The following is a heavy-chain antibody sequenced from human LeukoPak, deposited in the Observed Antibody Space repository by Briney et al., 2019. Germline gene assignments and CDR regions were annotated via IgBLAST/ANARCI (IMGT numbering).Heavy chain of an antibody. Sequence: SVKVSCKASGGTFTSYAISWVRQAPGQGLEWMGRIGPAFGTADYAQNFQGRVTITTDESTSTAYMELRSLRPEDTAVYYRATAPAAGNWFDPWGQGTLVTVSA. D-gene: IGHD6-13*01. CDR3: ATAPAAGNWFDP. J-gene: IGHJ5*02. CDR1: GGTFTSYA. CDR2: IGPAFGTA. V-gene: IGHV1-69*05.